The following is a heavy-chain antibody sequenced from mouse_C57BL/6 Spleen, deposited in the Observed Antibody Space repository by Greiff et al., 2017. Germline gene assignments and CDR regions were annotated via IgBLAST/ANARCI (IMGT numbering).Heavy chain of an antibody. CDR2: IDPSDSYT. CDR1: GYTFTSYW. J-gene: IGHJ3*01. D-gene: IGHD2-5*01. Sequence: QVQLQQPGAELVMPGASVKLSCKASGYTFTSYWMHWVKQRPGQGLEWIGEIDPSDSYTNYNQKFKGKSTLTVDKTSSTAYMQLSSLTSEDSAVYYCARRYYSNSFAYWGQGTLVTVSA. V-gene: IGHV1-69*01. CDR3: ARRYYSNSFAY.